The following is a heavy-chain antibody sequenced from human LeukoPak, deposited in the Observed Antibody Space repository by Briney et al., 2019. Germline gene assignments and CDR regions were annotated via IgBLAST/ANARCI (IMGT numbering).Heavy chain of an antibody. D-gene: IGHD1-7*01. CDR3: ARFQDAHGELPGWYFDL. V-gene: IGHV1-46*01. J-gene: IGHJ2*01. CDR2: INPSSGTT. Sequence: ASVKVSRKASVYSFTSFYMHWVRQAPGHGLEWMGIINPSSGTTSYAQKFQGRITMTRDSSTSTVYMEVSSLRSEDTAMYYCARFQDAHGELPGWYFDLWGRGTLVTVSS. CDR1: VYSFTSFY.